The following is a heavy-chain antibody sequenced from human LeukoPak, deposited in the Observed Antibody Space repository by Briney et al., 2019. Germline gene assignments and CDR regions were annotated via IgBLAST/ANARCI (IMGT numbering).Heavy chain of an antibody. Sequence: SVKVSCKASGGTFSSYAISWVRQAPGQGLEWMGGIIPIFGTANYVQKFQGRVTITADESTSTAYMELSSLRSEDTAVYYCASGVHDYGDYVFDYWGQGTLVTVSS. CDR2: IIPIFGTA. V-gene: IGHV1-69*13. CDR1: GGTFSSYA. J-gene: IGHJ4*02. D-gene: IGHD4-17*01. CDR3: ASGVHDYGDYVFDY.